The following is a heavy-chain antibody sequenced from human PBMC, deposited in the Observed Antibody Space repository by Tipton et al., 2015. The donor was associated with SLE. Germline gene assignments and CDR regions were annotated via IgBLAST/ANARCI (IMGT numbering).Heavy chain of an antibody. D-gene: IGHD3-16*02. V-gene: IGHV3-9*01. CDR2: ISWNSGSI. Sequence: SLRLSCAASGFTFDDYAMHWVRQAPGKGLEWVPGISWNSGSIGYADSVKGRFTISRDNAKNSLYLQMNSLRAEDTAGYYCARKVIGTTRYYYGRDVWGQGTTVTVSS. CDR1: GFTFDDYA. CDR3: ARKVIGTTRYYYGRDV. J-gene: IGHJ6*02.